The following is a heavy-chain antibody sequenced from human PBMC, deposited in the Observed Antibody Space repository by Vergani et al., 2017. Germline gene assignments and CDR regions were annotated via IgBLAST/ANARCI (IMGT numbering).Heavy chain of an antibody. Sequence: EVQLVESGGGLVKPGGSLRLSCAASGFTFSSYSMNWVRQAPGKGLEWVSSISSSSSYIYYADSVKGRFTISRDNAKNSLYLQMNSLRAEDTAVYYCARDRYCSSTSCNGYYYYYMDVWGKGTTVTVSS. V-gene: IGHV3-21*01. CDR2: ISSSSSYI. CDR1: GFTFSSYS. CDR3: ARDRYCSSTSCNGYYYYYMDV. D-gene: IGHD2-2*01. J-gene: IGHJ6*03.